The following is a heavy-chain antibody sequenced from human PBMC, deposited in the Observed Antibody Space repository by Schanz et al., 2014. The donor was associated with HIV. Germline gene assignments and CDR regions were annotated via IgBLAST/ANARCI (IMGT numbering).Heavy chain of an antibody. CDR2: VNHSGDT. J-gene: IGHJ4*02. V-gene: IGHV4-34*02. Sequence: QVQLQQWGAGLLKPSETLSLTCAVYGSSVTYFYWTWIRQSPGKGLEWIAEVNHSGDTNYNPSLKSRVTMSIDTSETQFFLKLTSVTAADTAVYYCARASRGGLPYTGGWYYFDFWGQGTLVTVSS. D-gene: IGHD2-15*01. CDR1: GSSVTYFY. CDR3: ARASRGGLPYTGGWYYFDF.